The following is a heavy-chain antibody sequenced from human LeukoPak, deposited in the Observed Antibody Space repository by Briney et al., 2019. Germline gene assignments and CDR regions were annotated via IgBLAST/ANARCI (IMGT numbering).Heavy chain of an antibody. Sequence: SETLSLTCAVYGVSFSGYYWSWIRQPPGKGLEWIGEVNHSGSTNQNPSLQSRATISADTSKKQFSLKVTSVTAADTAMYYRARVEGNTSGSRNFWYFDLWGRGTLVTVSS. CDR1: GVSFSGYY. CDR3: ARVEGNTSGSRNFWYFDL. J-gene: IGHJ2*01. D-gene: IGHD3-10*01. CDR2: VNHSGST. V-gene: IGHV4-34*04.